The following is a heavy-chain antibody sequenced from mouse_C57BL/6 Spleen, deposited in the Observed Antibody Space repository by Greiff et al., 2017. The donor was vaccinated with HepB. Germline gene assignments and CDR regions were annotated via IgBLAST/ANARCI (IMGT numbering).Heavy chain of an antibody. Sequence: DVKLVESGGGLVKPGGSLKLSCAASGFTFSSYAMSWVRQTPEKRLEWVATISDGGSYTYYPDNVKGRFTISRDNAKNNLYLQMSHLKSEDTAMYYCAREATMVTTDWYFDVWGTGTTVTVSS. CDR2: ISDGGSYT. D-gene: IGHD2-2*01. V-gene: IGHV5-4*01. CDR1: GFTFSSYA. J-gene: IGHJ1*03. CDR3: AREATMVTTDWYFDV.